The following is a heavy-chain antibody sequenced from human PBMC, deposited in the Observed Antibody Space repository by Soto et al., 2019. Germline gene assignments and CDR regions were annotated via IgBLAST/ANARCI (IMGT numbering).Heavy chain of an antibody. CDR3: AKDLGLRYFDWFDP. CDR2: ISGSGGST. V-gene: IGHV3-23*01. Sequence: VGSLRLSCAASGFTCSSYAMSWVLKAPGKGLEWVSAISGSGGSTYYADSVKGRFTISRDNSKNTLYLQMNSLRAEDTAVYYCAKDLGLRYFDWFDPWGQGTLVTVSS. CDR1: GFTCSSYA. J-gene: IGHJ5*02. D-gene: IGHD3-9*01.